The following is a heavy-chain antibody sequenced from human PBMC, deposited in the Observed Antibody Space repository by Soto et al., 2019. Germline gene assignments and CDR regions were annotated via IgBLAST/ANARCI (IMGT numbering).Heavy chain of an antibody. D-gene: IGHD5-12*01. V-gene: IGHV1-69*06. CDR3: ASSRDGYNYGRHY. J-gene: IGHJ4*02. Sequence: QVQLVQSGAEVKKPGSSVKVSCKASGGTFSSYAISWVRQAPGQGLEWMGGIIPIFGTANYAQKFQGRVSFTAYKSTSTAYRKLSSLRFGDTAVYYCASSRDGYNYGRHYWGQGTLVTVSS. CDR2: IIPIFGTA. CDR1: GGTFSSYA.